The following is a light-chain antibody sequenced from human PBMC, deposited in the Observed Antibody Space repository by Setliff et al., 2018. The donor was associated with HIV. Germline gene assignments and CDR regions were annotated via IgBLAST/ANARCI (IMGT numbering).Light chain of an antibody. CDR1: TSDVGGYNY. CDR2: EVR. V-gene: IGLV2-23*02. J-gene: IGLJ1*01. CDR3: CSYAGSSTYV. Sequence: QSVLTQPASVSGSPGQSLTISCTGTTSDVGGYNYVSWYQQHPGKAPKLIIYEVRNRPSGVSIRFSGSKSGSTASLAISGLQAEDEADYYCCSYAGSSTYVFGTGTKVT.